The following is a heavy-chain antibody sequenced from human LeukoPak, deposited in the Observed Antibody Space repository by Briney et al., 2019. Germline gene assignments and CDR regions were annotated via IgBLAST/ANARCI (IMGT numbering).Heavy chain of an antibody. CDR3: ARDNTVDYYYYMDV. J-gene: IGHJ6*03. CDR2: INNDGSST. V-gene: IGHV3-74*01. CDR1: GFTFSSYS. Sequence: PGGSLRLSCAASGFTFSSYSMHWVRQAPGKGLVWVSRINNDGSSTTYADSVKGRFTISRDNAKNTLYLQMNSLRAEDTAVYYCARDNTVDYYYYMDVWGKGATVTVSS. D-gene: IGHD4-23*01.